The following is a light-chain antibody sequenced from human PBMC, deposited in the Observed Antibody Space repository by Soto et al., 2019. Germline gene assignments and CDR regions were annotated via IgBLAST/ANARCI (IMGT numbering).Light chain of an antibody. Sequence: EIVLTHSPGTLSLCPGERATLSCRASQSVSSNLAWYQQKPGQAPRLLIYGASTRATGIPARFSGSGSGTEFTLTISSLQSEDFAVYYRQQYNNWPRTFGQGTKVDIK. CDR2: GAS. J-gene: IGKJ1*01. V-gene: IGKV3-15*01. CDR3: QQYNNWPRT. CDR1: QSVSSN.